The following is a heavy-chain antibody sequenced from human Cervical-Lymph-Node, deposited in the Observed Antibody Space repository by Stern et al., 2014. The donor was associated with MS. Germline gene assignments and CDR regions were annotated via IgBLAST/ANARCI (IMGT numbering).Heavy chain of an antibody. CDR1: RYTFINYY. V-gene: IGHV1-46*01. J-gene: IGHJ6*02. CDR2: INTLGGST. CDR3: AREDVEASGVGYLYYGLDV. Sequence: VQLVESGAEVKKPGASVKVSCKASRYTFINYYMHWVRQAPGHGLEWMGIINTLGGSTDYTPKFQGRLTMTRDTSRTTVSMELSGLRPEDTAVYYCAREDVEASGVGYLYYGLDVWGQGTTVIVSS. D-gene: IGHD2-21*02.